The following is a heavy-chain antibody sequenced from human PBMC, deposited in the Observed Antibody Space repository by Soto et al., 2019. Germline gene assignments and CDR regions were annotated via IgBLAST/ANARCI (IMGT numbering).Heavy chain of an antibody. CDR1: GYTFTGYY. Sequence: ASVKVSCKASGYTFTGYYMHWVRQAPGQGLEWMGWINPNSGGTNYAQKFQGWVTMTRDTSISTAYMELSRLRSDDTAVYYCARVYCTNGVCYDAFDIWGQGTMVTVSS. CDR3: ARVYCTNGVCYDAFDI. J-gene: IGHJ3*02. CDR2: INPNSGGT. D-gene: IGHD2-8*01. V-gene: IGHV1-2*04.